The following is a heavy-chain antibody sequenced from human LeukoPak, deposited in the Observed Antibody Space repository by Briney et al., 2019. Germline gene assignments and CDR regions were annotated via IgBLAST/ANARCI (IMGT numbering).Heavy chain of an antibody. V-gene: IGHV4-39*01. Sequence: KPSETLSPTCTVSGGSISSSSYYWGWIRQPPGKGLEWIGSIYYSGSTYYNPSLKSRVTISVDTSKNQFSLKLSSVTAADTAVYYCARHVIVGATEDYWGQGTLVTVSS. CDR3: ARHVIVGATEDY. CDR2: IYYSGST. J-gene: IGHJ4*02. D-gene: IGHD1-26*01. CDR1: GGSISSSSYY.